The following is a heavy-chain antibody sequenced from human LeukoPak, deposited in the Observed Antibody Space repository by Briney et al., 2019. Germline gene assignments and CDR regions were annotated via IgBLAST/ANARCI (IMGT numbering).Heavy chain of an antibody. Sequence: PSETQSLTCTVSGGSISSSSYYWGWIRQPPGKGLEWIGSIYYSGSTYYNPSLKSRVTISVDTSKNQFSLKLSSVTAADTAVYYCARHSFSGGNWFDPWGQGTLVTVSS. V-gene: IGHV4-39*01. J-gene: IGHJ5*02. CDR3: ARHSFSGGNWFDP. CDR1: GGSISSSSYY. D-gene: IGHD3-16*01. CDR2: IYYSGST.